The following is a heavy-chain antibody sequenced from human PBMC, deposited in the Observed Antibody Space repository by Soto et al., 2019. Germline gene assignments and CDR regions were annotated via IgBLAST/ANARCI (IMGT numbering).Heavy chain of an antibody. Sequence: SETPSLTCTVSGGASSSHYWRWIRQPPGKGLEWIGYIYYSGSTNYNPSLKSRVTISVDTSKNQFSLKLSSVTAADTAVYYCARLTRYGMDVWGQGTTVTVSS. CDR2: IYYSGST. J-gene: IGHJ6*02. CDR1: GGASSSHY. CDR3: ARLTRYGMDV. V-gene: IGHV4-59*08.